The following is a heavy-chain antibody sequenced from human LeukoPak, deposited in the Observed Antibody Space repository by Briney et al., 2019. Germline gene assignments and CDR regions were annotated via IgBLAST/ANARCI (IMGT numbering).Heavy chain of an antibody. CDR3: ARDLSWTALNAFDI. CDR1: GYTFTSYA. V-gene: IGHV1-3*01. J-gene: IGHJ3*02. D-gene: IGHD6-13*01. Sequence: ASVKVSCKASGYTFTSYAMHWVRQAPGQRLKWLGWINAGNGNTKYSQKFQGRVTITRDTSASTAYMELSSLRSEDTAVNYCARDLSWTALNAFDIWGQGTMVTVSS. CDR2: INAGNGNT.